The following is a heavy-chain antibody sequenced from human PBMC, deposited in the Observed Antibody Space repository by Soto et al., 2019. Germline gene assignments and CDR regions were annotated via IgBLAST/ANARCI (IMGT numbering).Heavy chain of an antibody. CDR1: GFTFSSYA. J-gene: IGHJ6*02. V-gene: IGHV3-30-3*01. CDR3: ATSSLTDRTYGMDV. D-gene: IGHD3-22*01. Sequence: GGSLRLACAASGFTFSSYAMHWFRQAPGKGLEWVAVISYDGSNKYYADSVKGRFTISRDNSKNTLYLQMNSLRAEDTAVYYCATSSLTDRTYGMDVWGQGTTVTVSS. CDR2: ISYDGSNK.